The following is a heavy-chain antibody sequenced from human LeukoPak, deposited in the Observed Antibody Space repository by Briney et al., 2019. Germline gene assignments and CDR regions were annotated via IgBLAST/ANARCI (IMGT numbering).Heavy chain of an antibody. J-gene: IGHJ5*02. V-gene: IGHV3-20*01. CDR2: INWNGGST. D-gene: IGHD4-23*01. Sequence: GGSLRLACAASGFTFDDYGMSWVRQAPGKGLEWVSGINWNGGSTGYADSVKGRFTISRDNAKNSLYLQMNSLRAEDTALYHCARHGGKLGVSRESPNWFDPWGQGTLVTVSS. CDR3: ARHGGKLGVSRESPNWFDP. CDR1: GFTFDDYG.